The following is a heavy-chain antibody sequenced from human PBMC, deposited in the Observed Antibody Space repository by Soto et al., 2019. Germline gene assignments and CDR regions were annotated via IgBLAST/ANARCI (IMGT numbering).Heavy chain of an antibody. Sequence: GGSLRLSCAASGFTFSSYAMHWVRQAPGKGLEWVAVISYDGSNKYYADSVKGRFTISRDNSKNTLYLQMNSLRAEDTAVYYCARARPGRRYGLDVWGQGTTVTVSP. CDR2: ISYDGSNK. CDR1: GFTFSSYA. CDR3: ARARPGRRYGLDV. J-gene: IGHJ6*01. V-gene: IGHV3-30-3*01.